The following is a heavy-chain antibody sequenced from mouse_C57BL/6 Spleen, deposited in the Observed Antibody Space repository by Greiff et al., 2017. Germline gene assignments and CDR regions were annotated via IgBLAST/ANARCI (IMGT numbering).Heavy chain of an antibody. Sequence: VKLMESGPELVKPGASVKIPCKASGYTFTDYNMDWVKQSHGKSLEWIGDINPNNGGTIYNQKFKGKATLTVDKSSSTAYMELRSLTSEDTAVYSVEKFSNYVGAMDYWGQGTSVTVSS. CDR2: INPNNGGT. D-gene: IGHD2-5*01. J-gene: IGHJ4*01. CDR1: GYTFTDYN. V-gene: IGHV1-18*01. CDR3: EKFSNYVGAMDY.